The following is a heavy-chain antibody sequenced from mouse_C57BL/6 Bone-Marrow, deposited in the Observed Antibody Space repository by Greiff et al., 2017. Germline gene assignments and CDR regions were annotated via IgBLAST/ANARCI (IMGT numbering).Heavy chain of an antibody. CDR3: ARLLWLRRGFAY. D-gene: IGHD2-2*01. Sequence: VQVVEPGPGLVAPSQSLSITCTVSGFSLTSYGVHWVRQPPGKGLEWLVVIWRDGSTTYNSALKSRLSISKDNSKSQVFLKMNSLQTDDTAMYYCARLLWLRRGFAYWGQGTLVTVSA. CDR1: GFSLTSYG. V-gene: IGHV2-6*03. CDR2: IWRDGST. J-gene: IGHJ3*01.